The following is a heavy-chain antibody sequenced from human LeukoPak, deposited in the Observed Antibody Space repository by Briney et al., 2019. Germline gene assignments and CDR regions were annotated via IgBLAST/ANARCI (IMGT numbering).Heavy chain of an antibody. CDR2: MFYNGAT. CDR3: AREARFALPVVGSGDY. J-gene: IGHJ4*02. CDR1: GGSISGSDYY. D-gene: IGHD6-19*01. Sequence: PSETLSLTCSVSGGSISGSDYYWGWIRQPPGKGLEWIGTMFYNGATKSNPSLSSRVTMSIDTSKNQFSLKLRSVTAADTAVYYCAREARFALPVVGSGDYWGQGTLVTVSS. V-gene: IGHV4-39*07.